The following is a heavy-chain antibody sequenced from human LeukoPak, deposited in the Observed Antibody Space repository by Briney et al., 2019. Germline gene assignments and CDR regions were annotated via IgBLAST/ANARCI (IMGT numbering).Heavy chain of an antibody. CDR3: ATQGGVTTVTTGIGDAFDI. Sequence: PSETLSLTCTVSGGPISSSSYYWGWIRQPPGKGLEWIGSIYYSGSTYYNPSLKSRVTISVDTSKNQFSLKLSSVTAADTAVYYCATQGGVTTVTTGIGDAFDIWGQGTMVTVSS. CDR1: GGPISSSSYY. V-gene: IGHV4-39*01. D-gene: IGHD4-17*01. CDR2: IYYSGST. J-gene: IGHJ3*02.